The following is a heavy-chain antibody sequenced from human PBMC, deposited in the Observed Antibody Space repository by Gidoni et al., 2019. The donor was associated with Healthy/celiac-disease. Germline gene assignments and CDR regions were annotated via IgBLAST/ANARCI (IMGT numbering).Heavy chain of an antibody. V-gene: IGHV3-21*01. D-gene: IGHD6-13*01. CDR2: ISSSSSYI. CDR3: ARDLGIAATSFDY. CDR1: GCTFSSYS. Sequence: EVQLVESGGGLVKPGGSLRLSCAASGCTFSSYSMNWVRQAPGKGLEWVSSISSSSSYIYYADSVKGRFTISRDNAKTSLYLQMNSLRAEDTAVYYCARDLGIAATSFDYWGQGTLVTVSS. J-gene: IGHJ4*02.